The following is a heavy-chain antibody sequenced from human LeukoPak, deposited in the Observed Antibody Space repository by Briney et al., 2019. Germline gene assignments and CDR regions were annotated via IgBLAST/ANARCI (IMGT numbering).Heavy chain of an antibody. CDR1: GGSITSSLYY. CDR2: INHSGST. Sequence: SETLSLTCTVSGGSITSSLYYWGWIRQPPGKGLEWIGEINHSGSTNYNPSLKSRVTISVDTSKNQFSLKLSSVTAADTAVYYCARALGTVLTSRAKRGWFDPWGQGTLVTVSS. CDR3: ARALGTVLTSRAKRGWFDP. V-gene: IGHV4-39*07. J-gene: IGHJ5*02. D-gene: IGHD4-23*01.